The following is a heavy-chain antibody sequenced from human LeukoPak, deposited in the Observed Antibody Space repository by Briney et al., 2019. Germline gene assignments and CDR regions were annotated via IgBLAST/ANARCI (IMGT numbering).Heavy chain of an antibody. CDR2: FDPEDGET. V-gene: IGHV1-24*01. CDR3: ATDRDTAMANFDY. Sequence: VASVKVSCKASGGTFSSYAISWVRQAPGKGLEWMGGFDPEDGETIYAQKFQGRVTMTEDTSTDTAYMELSSLRSEDTAVYYCATDRDTAMANFDYWGQGTLVTVSS. J-gene: IGHJ4*02. CDR1: GGTFSSYA. D-gene: IGHD5-18*01.